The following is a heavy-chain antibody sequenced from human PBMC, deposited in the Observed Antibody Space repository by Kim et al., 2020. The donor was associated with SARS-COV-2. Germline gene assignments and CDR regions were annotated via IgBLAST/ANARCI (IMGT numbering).Heavy chain of an antibody. V-gene: IGHV1-69*01. D-gene: IGHD5-18*01. J-gene: IGHJ4*02. CDR2: GTA. CDR3: ARDSYGFDY. Sequence: GTANYAQKFQGRVTITADESTSTAYMELSSPRSEDTAVYYCARDSYGFDYWGQGTLVTVSS.